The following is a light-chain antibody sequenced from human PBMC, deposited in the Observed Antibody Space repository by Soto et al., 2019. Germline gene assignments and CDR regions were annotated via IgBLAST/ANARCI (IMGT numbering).Light chain of an antibody. CDR1: QSVSNN. CDR3: QQYSVWPLT. CDR2: GAS. J-gene: IGKJ4*01. Sequence: EIVLTHSPSTLSVSAVERASLSCRASQSVSNNLAWYQQKPGQPPRLLIFGASTRATGIPARFSGSGSEAEFALTISTLQSEDFAVYYCQQYSVWPLTFGGGTKVDIK. V-gene: IGKV3D-15*01.